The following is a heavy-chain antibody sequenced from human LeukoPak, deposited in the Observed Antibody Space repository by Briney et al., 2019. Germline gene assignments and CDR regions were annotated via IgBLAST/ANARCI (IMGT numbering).Heavy chain of an antibody. V-gene: IGHV1-69*06. J-gene: IGHJ4*02. D-gene: IGHD3-22*01. CDR2: IIPIFGTA. Sequence: SVKVSCKASGGTFSSYAISWVRQAPGQGLEWMGGIIPIFGTANYAQKFQGRVTITADKSTSTAYMELSSLRSEDTAVYYCARDRHYYDSSGSDYWGQGTLVTVSS. CDR3: ARDRHYYDSSGSDY. CDR1: GGTFSSYA.